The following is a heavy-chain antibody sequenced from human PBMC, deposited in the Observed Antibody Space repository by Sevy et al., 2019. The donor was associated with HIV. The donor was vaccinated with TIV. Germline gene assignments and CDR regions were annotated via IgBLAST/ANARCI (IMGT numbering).Heavy chain of an antibody. V-gene: IGHV3-30*02. J-gene: IGHJ5*02. CDR1: RFSFNGYG. D-gene: IGHD2-8*02. CDR3: ARGTPAFCTGGVCFNWFDP. CDR2: IRYDGSNK. Sequence: GGSLRLSCAASRFSFNGYGMHWVRQAPGKGLEWVAFIRYDGSNKYYADSVKGRFTISRDDSKNTLYLQMNSLRAGETALYYCARGTPAFCTGGVCFNWFDPWGQGTLVTVSS.